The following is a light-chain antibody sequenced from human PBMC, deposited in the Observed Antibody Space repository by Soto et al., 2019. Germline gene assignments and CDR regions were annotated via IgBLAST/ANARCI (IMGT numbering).Light chain of an antibody. CDR2: GAS. CDR1: QDIRKD. Sequence: AIQMTQSPSSLSASVGDRVTITCRASQDIRKDLAWYQQKPGKAPQILIYGASTVPTGVASRFSGSGSATDITLTISSLQPEYSADYYCLQDYNSPFTFGQGTKLDIK. CDR3: LQDYNSPFT. J-gene: IGKJ2*01. V-gene: IGKV1-6*01.